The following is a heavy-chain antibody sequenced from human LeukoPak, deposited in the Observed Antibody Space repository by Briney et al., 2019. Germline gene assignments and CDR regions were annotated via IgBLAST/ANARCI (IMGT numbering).Heavy chain of an antibody. Sequence: GGSLRPSCAASGSIFSTYTMNWVRQAPGKGLEWVSHISSTSTTIYYADSVKGRFTISRDNAKNSLYLQMNSLRDEDTAVYYCARMTSYYYPIWGQGTMVTVSS. J-gene: IGHJ3*02. V-gene: IGHV3-48*02. CDR2: ISSTSTTI. CDR1: GSIFSTYT. D-gene: IGHD3-22*01. CDR3: ARMTSYYYPI.